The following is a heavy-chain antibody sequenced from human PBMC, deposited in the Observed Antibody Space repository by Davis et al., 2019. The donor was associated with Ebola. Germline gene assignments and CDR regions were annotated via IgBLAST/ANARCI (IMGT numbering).Heavy chain of an antibody. J-gene: IGHJ3*02. D-gene: IGHD2-21*01. CDR2: INHSGST. V-gene: IGHV4-34*01. CDR1: GGSFSGYY. Sequence: SETLSLTCAVSGGSFSGYYWSWIRQPPGKGLEWIGEINHSGSTNYNPSLKSRVTISVDTSKNQFSLKLSSVTAADTAVYYCARGLWTFDIWGQGTMVTVSS. CDR3: ARGLWTFDI.